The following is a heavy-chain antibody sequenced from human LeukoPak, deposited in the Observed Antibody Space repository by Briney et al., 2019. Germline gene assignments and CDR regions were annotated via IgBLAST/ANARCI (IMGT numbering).Heavy chain of an antibody. CDR3: STLASRGLSDS. J-gene: IGHJ4*02. CDR1: GFTFTNAW. D-gene: IGHD2-15*01. V-gene: IGHV3-15*07. Sequence: GGSLRLSCAASGFTFTNAWMNWVRQAPGKGLEWVGRIKSKADGETIDYAAPVKGRFTFSRDDSKNMLYLQMNSLKSEDTAVYYCSTLASRGLSDSWGQGTLVTVSS. CDR2: IKSKADGETI.